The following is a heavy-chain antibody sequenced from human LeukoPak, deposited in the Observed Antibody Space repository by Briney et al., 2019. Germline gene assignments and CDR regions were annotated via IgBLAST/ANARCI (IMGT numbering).Heavy chain of an antibody. CDR1: GFTFSSYA. V-gene: IGHV3-30-3*01. CDR3: ARGYCSGGSCYDY. Sequence: GGSLRLSCAASGFTFSSYAMHWVRQAPGKGLEWVALISYDGSNKYYADSVKGRFTISRDNSKNTLYLQVNSLRAEDTAVYYCARGYCSGGSCYDYWGQGTLVTVSS. J-gene: IGHJ4*02. CDR2: ISYDGSNK. D-gene: IGHD2-15*01.